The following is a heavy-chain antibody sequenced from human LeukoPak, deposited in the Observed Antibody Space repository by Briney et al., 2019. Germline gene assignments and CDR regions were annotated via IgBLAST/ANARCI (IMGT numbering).Heavy chain of an antibody. D-gene: IGHD6-19*01. J-gene: IGHJ4*02. V-gene: IGHV3-23*01. CDR1: GFSFNGYA. CDR2: TGGSDDNT. CDR3: TKDLMTGFSSGWYLAY. Sequence: GGSLRLSCEGSGFSFNGYAMSWVRQAPGKGLEWVAVTGGSDDNTHYADSVKGRFSISRDTSENRLFLQMNSLRPDDSALYYCTKDLMTGFSSGWYLAYWGQGTLVTVSS.